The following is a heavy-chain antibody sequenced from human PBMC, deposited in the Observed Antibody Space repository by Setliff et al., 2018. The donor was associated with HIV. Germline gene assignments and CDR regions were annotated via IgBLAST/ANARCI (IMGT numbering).Heavy chain of an antibody. J-gene: IGHJ4*02. D-gene: IGHD3-3*02. CDR1: GGSISSGGPGYY. Sequence: LSLTCTVPGGSISSGGPGYYWGWVRQPPGGGLEWIGSVYYSGSTYYNPSLRSRVTISVDTSKNQLSLRLTSMTAADTAVYYCARTQPDNIFGVVVFDCWGQGKMVTVS. CDR3: ARTQPDNIFGVVVFDC. CDR2: VYYSGST. V-gene: IGHV4-39*01.